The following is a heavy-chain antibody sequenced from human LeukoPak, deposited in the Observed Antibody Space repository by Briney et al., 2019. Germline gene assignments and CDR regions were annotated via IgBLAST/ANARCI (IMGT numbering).Heavy chain of an antibody. V-gene: IGHV3-66*02. D-gene: IGHD2-2*01. J-gene: IGHJ6*03. Sequence: GGSLRLSCAASGFTVSSNYMSWVRQAPGKGLEWVSVINSGGSTYYADSVKGRFTISRDNSKNTLYLQMNSLRAEDTAVYYCARVGYCSSTSCYPYYYYYMDVWGKGTTVTVSS. CDR1: GFTVSSNY. CDR2: INSGGST. CDR3: ARVGYCSSTSCYPYYYYYMDV.